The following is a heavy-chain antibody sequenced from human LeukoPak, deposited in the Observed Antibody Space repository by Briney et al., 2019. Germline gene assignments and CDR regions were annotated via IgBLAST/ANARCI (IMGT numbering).Heavy chain of an antibody. CDR3: ARQYSGYDTYYFDY. D-gene: IGHD5-12*01. V-gene: IGHV3-7*01. J-gene: IGHJ4*02. Sequence: GGSLRLSCAASGFTFSSYWMSWVRQAPGKGLEWVANIKQDGSEKYYVDSVKGRFTISRDNAKNSLYLQMNSLRAEDTAVNYCARQYSGYDTYYFDYWGQGTLVTVSS. CDR2: IKQDGSEK. CDR1: GFTFSSYW.